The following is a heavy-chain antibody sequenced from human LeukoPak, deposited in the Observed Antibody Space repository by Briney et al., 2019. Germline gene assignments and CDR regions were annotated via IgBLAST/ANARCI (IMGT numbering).Heavy chain of an antibody. J-gene: IGHJ3*02. CDR1: GYSFTSYW. CDR2: IYPGDSDT. CDR3: ARLSYDSSGYYQRPDAFDI. D-gene: IGHD3-22*01. Sequence: GESLKISCKGSGYSFTSYWIGWARQMPGKGLEWMGIIYPGDSDTRYSPSFQGQVTISADKSISTAYLQWSSLKASDTAMYYCARLSYDSSGYYQRPDAFDIWGQGTMVTVSS. V-gene: IGHV5-51*01.